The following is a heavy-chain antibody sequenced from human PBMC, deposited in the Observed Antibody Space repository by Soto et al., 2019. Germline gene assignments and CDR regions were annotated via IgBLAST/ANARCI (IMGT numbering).Heavy chain of an antibody. CDR1: GFTFSDYY. D-gene: IGHD3-16*01. J-gene: IGHJ3*01. CDR3: VRDKLYFDYISGRPVNGFDV. Sequence: GGSLRLSCAASGFTFSDYYMSWIRQAPGKGLEWVSYISSSGSTTYYADSVKGRFTISRDDAENSLNLHMNSLGAEDTALYYCVRDKLYFDYISGRPVNGFDVWGQGKMVPVSS. CDR2: ISSSGSTT. V-gene: IGHV3-11*04.